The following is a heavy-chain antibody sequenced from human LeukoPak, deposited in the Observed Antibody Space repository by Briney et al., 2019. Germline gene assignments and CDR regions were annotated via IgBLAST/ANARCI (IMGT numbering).Heavy chain of an antibody. Sequence: GSLRLSCAASGFTFISYWLTWVRQAPGKGLEWVSGIKWNGGSTGYADSAKGRFTISRDNAKNSLFLQMNSLRAEDTALYYCARAPGVNYYYYMDVWGKGTTVTVSS. CDR2: IKWNGGST. J-gene: IGHJ6*03. V-gene: IGHV3-20*04. D-gene: IGHD2-8*01. CDR3: ARAPGVNYYYYMDV. CDR1: GFTFISYW.